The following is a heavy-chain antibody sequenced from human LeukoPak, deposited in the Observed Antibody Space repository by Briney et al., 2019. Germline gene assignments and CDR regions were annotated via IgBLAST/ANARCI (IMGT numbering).Heavy chain of an antibody. V-gene: IGHV1-2*02. CDR2: INPNSGGT. D-gene: IGHD3-9*01. Sequence: GASVKVSCKASGYTFTGYYMHWVRQAPGQGLEWMGWINPNSGGTNYAQKFQGRVTMTRDTSISTAYMELSRLRSDDTAVYYCARDDPSYDILTGYYMDPYFDYWGQGTLVTVSS. CDR3: ARDDPSYDILTGYYMDPYFDY. J-gene: IGHJ4*02. CDR1: GYTFTGYY.